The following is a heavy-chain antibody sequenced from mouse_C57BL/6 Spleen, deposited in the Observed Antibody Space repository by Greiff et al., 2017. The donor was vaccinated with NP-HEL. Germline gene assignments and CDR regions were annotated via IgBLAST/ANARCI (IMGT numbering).Heavy chain of an antibody. Sequence: QVQLQQPGAELVKPGASVKLSCKASGYTFTSYWMHWVKQRPGQGLEWIGMIHPNSGSTNYNEKFKSKATLTVDKSSSTAYMQLSSLTSEDSAVYYCARWDDAPAWFAYWGQGTLVTVSA. V-gene: IGHV1-64*01. CDR2: IHPNSGST. J-gene: IGHJ3*01. CDR3: ARWDDAPAWFAY. D-gene: IGHD4-1*01. CDR1: GYTFTSYW.